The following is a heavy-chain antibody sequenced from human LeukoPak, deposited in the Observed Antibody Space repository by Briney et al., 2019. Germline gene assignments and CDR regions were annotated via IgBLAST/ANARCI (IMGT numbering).Heavy chain of an antibody. D-gene: IGHD5-12*01. V-gene: IGHV3-7*01. CDR2: INQDGSKE. Sequence: GGTLRLSRTASGFLFCNYWMTCVPQAPGKGLEWVAQINQDGSKEYYTDSVKARFSTSRDNARNSLSLQMSSLRAEDTAVYYCVRDGGVSGYDLLDYWGRGTLVTVSS. J-gene: IGHJ4*02. CDR3: VRDGGVSGYDLLDY. CDR1: GFLFCNYW.